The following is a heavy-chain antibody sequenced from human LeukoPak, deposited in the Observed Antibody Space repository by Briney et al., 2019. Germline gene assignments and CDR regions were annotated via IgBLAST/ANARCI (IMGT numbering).Heavy chain of an antibody. CDR2: INHSGST. Sequence: SETLSLTCAVYGGSFSGYYWSWIRQPPGKGLEWIGEINHSGSTNYNPSLRSRVTISVDTSKNQLSLKLSSVTAADTAVYYCARTQTYSSGWDYFDYWGQGTLVTVSS. D-gene: IGHD6-19*01. V-gene: IGHV4-34*01. CDR3: ARTQTYSSGWDYFDY. CDR1: GGSFSGYY. J-gene: IGHJ4*02.